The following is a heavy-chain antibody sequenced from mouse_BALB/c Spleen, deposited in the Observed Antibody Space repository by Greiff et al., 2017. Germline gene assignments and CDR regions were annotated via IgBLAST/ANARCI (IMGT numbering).Heavy chain of an antibody. V-gene: IGHV3-2*02. Sequence: EVKLMESGPGLVKPSQSLSLTCTVTGYSITSDYAWNWIRQFPGNKLEWMGYISYSGSTSYNPSLKSRISITRDTSKNQFFLQLNSVTTEDTATYYCARSEAFYGNSFAYWGQGTLVTVSA. D-gene: IGHD2-10*01. CDR1: GYSITSDYA. J-gene: IGHJ3*01. CDR2: ISYSGST. CDR3: ARSEAFYGNSFAY.